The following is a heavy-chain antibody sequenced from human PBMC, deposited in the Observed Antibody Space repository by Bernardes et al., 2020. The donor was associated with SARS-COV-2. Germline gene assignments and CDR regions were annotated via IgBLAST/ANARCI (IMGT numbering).Heavy chain of an antibody. CDR2: IWYDGSKR. D-gene: IGHD5-18*01. CDR1: GFSFTKSD. Sequence: GGSLRLSCAASGFSFTKSDFHWVRQAPGKGLEWVAIIWYDGSKRYYSDSVKGRFTISRDDSESTVYLQMNSLRAEDTALYYCARDLHPNTYYYYYYGMDLWGQGTPVTVSS. J-gene: IGHJ6*02. V-gene: IGHV3-33*01. CDR3: ARDLHPNTYYYYYYGMDL.